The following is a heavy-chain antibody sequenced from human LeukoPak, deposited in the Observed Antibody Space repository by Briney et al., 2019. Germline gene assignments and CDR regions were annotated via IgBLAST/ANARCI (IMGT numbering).Heavy chain of an antibody. D-gene: IGHD5-18*01. Sequence: ASVKVSCTASGYTFTGYYMHWVRQAPGQGLEWMGWINPNSGGTNYAQKFQGRVTMTRDTSISTAYMELSRLRSDDTAVYYCARDPSVESTAMEADGDWGQGTLVTVSS. CDR3: ARDPSVESTAMEADGD. V-gene: IGHV1-2*02. CDR2: INPNSGGT. CDR1: GYTFTGYY. J-gene: IGHJ4*02.